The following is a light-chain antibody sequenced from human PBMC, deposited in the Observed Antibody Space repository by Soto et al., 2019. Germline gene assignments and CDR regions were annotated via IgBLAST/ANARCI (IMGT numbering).Light chain of an antibody. CDR2: DAS. Sequence: DIQMTQSPSTLSASIGDRVTITCRASQNINNWIAWYQQKPGKAPKFLIYDASSLESGVPQRFSGSGSGTEFTLTISSLQTDDFSTYYCQQYHSYWTFGQGTKVDI. CDR3: QQYHSYWT. J-gene: IGKJ1*01. V-gene: IGKV1-5*01. CDR1: QNINNW.